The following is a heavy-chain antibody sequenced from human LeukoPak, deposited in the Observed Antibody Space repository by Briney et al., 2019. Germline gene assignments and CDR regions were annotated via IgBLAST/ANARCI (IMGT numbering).Heavy chain of an antibody. Sequence: SETLSLTCTVSGDSISRYYWSWIRQPAGKGLEWIGRIYNGGIITYNPSLKSRVTISIDTSKNQFSLKLSSVTAADTAVYYCARDVGGYRYGYRPTELYWYFDLWGRGTLVTVSS. CDR3: ARDVGGYRYGYRPTELYWYFDL. CDR1: GDSISRYY. V-gene: IGHV4-4*07. D-gene: IGHD5-18*01. J-gene: IGHJ2*01. CDR2: IYNGGII.